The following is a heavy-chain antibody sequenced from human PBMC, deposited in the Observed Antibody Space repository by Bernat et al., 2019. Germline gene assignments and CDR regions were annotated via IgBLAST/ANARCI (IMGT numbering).Heavy chain of an antibody. CDR2: ISYDGSNK. CDR1: GFTFSSYG. J-gene: IGHJ3*02. D-gene: IGHD5-12*01. Sequence: QVQLVESGGGVVQPGRSLRLSCAASGFTFSSYGMHWVRQAPGKGLEWVAVISYDGSNKYYADSVKGRFTISRDNSKNTLYLQMNSLRAEDTAVYYCATSADIVASYNAFDIWGQGTMVTVSS. V-gene: IGHV3-30*03. CDR3: ATSADIVASYNAFDI.